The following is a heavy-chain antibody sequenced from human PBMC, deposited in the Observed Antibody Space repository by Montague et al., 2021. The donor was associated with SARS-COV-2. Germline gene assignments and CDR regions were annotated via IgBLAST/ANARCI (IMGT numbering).Heavy chain of an antibody. CDR3: ASVLVGMDV. V-gene: IGHV4-31*03. CDR1: GGSISYGDYV. J-gene: IGHJ6*02. Sequence: TLSLTCTVSGGSISYGDYVWNWIRQHQGKGLEGIGYIDKSGTTQSNPSLKSSVSLSVVTSKNQFSLNLGTATAADTALYYCASVLVGMDVWGQGTTVIVSS. D-gene: IGHD1-26*01. CDR2: IDKSGTT.